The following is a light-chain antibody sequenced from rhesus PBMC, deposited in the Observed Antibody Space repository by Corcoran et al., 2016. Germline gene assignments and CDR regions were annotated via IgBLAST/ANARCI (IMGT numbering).Light chain of an antibody. CDR3: MQYTHIPFS. V-gene: IGKV2-65*01. J-gene: IGKJ3*01. Sequence: DVVMTQSPLALPITPGQPASISCRSSQSLVHSNGNTYLSWFPQKPGKHPRLLIYQVSKRYSGVPDRFGGSGAGTDFTLKISRVEAEDVGVYYCMQYTHIPFSFGPGTKLDIK. CDR2: QVS. CDR1: QSLVHSNGNTY.